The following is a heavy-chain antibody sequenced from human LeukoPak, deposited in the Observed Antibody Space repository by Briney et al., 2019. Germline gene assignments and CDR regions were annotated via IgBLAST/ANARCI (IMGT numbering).Heavy chain of an antibody. Sequence: GGSLRLSCAASGFTFSDYYMSWIRQAPGKGLEWVSYISSSGSTIYYADSVKGRFPISRGNAKNSLYLQMNSLRAEDTAVYYCARDIVVVVAATQAYYYGMDVWGQGTTVTVSS. J-gene: IGHJ6*02. V-gene: IGHV3-11*01. D-gene: IGHD2-15*01. CDR2: ISSSGSTI. CDR3: ARDIVVVVAATQAYYYGMDV. CDR1: GFTFSDYY.